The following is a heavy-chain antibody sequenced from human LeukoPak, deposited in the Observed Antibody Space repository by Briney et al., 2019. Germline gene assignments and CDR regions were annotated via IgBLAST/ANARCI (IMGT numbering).Heavy chain of an antibody. V-gene: IGHV3-7*01. J-gene: IGHJ4*02. D-gene: IGHD3-16*02. CDR2: IKQDGSEK. CDR1: AFTFSSYW. Sequence: GGSLRLSCAASAFTFSSYWMSWVRQAPGKGLEWAANIKQDGSEKYYVDSVKGRFTISRDNAKNSLYLQMNSLRAEDTAVYYCAREHPYNYDYVWGSYRYYFDYWGQGTLVTVSS. CDR3: AREHPYNYDYVWGSYRYYFDY.